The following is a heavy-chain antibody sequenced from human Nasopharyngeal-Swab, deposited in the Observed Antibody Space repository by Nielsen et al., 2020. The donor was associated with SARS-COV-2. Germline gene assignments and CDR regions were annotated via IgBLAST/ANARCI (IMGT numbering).Heavy chain of an antibody. CDR3: ARAGGGYGDEIYYYYGMDV. D-gene: IGHD4-17*01. CDR2: MNPNSGNT. V-gene: IGHV1-8*01. Sequence: ASVKVSCKASGYTFTSYDINWVRQATGQGLEWMGWMNPNSGNTGYAQKFQGRVIMTRNTSISTAYMELSSLRSEDTAVYYCARAGGGYGDEIYYYYGMDVWGQGTTVTVSS. CDR1: GYTFTSYD. J-gene: IGHJ6*02.